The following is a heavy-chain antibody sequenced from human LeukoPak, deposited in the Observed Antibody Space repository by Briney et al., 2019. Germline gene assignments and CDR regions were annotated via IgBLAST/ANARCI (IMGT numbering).Heavy chain of an antibody. J-gene: IGHJ4*02. Sequence: SETLSLTCTVSGGSISSSSYYWSWIRQPPGKGLEWIGSIYYSGSTYYNPSLKSRVTISVDTSKNQFSLKLSSVTAADTAVYYCATQATVTGKFDYWGQGTLVTVSS. CDR2: IYYSGST. CDR3: ATQATVTGKFDY. D-gene: IGHD4-17*01. V-gene: IGHV4-39*01. CDR1: GGSISSSSYY.